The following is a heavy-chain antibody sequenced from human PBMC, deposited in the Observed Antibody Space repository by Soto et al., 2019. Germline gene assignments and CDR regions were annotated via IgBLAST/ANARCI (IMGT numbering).Heavy chain of an antibody. J-gene: IGHJ4*02. CDR3: ARDSNYDFWSGYYQGYYFDY. CDR1: GYTFTSYG. V-gene: IGHV1-18*01. CDR2: ISAYNGNT. Sequence: QVPLVQSGAEVKKPGASVKVSCKASGYTFTSYGISWVRQAPGQGLEWMGWISAYNGNTNYAQKLQGRVTMTTDTSTSTAYMELRSLRSDDTAVYYCARDSNYDFWSGYYQGYYFDYWGQGTLVTVSS. D-gene: IGHD3-3*01.